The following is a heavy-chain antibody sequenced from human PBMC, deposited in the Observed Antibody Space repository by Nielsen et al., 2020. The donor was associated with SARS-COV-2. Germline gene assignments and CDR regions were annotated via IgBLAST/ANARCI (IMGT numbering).Heavy chain of an antibody. D-gene: IGHD5-12*01. CDR2: ISSSGSTI. CDR3: ARVGMVATAFYFDY. V-gene: IGHV3-48*03. CDR1: GFTFSSYE. Sequence: GESLKISCAASGFTFSSYEMNWVRQAPGKGLEWVSYISSSGSTIYYADSVKGRFTISRDNAKNSLYLQMNSLRAEDTAVYYCARVGMVATAFYFDYWGQGTLVTVSS. J-gene: IGHJ4*02.